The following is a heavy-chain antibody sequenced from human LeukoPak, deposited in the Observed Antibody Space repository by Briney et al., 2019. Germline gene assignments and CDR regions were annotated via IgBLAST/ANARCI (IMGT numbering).Heavy chain of an antibody. D-gene: IGHD3-22*01. CDR2: ISYEGSNK. V-gene: IGHV3-30-3*01. Sequence: GRSLTLFCAAWGFTLSSYAVHGVREAPGKGVEWVAVISYEGSNKYYVDCVKGRFTICRDNSKNTLNLQMNSLRAEDTAVYYCARGSRTYYYDSSGYYGFDYWGQGTLVTVSS. CDR1: GFTLSSYA. CDR3: ARGSRTYYYDSSGYYGFDY. J-gene: IGHJ4*02.